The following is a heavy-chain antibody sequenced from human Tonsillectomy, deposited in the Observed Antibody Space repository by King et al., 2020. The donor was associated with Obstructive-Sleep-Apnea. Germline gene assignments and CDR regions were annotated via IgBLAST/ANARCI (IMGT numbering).Heavy chain of an antibody. V-gene: IGHV3-43D*03. Sequence: VQLVESGGVVVQPGGSLRLSCAASGFTFDDYAMHWVRQAPGKGLEWVSLISWDGGSTYYADSVKGRFTISRDNSKNSLYLQMNSLRAEDTALYYCAKDMSTRQYSSSWYYALSFPDYYGMDVWGQGTTVTVSS. CDR2: ISWDGGST. CDR1: GFTFDDYA. D-gene: IGHD6-13*01. J-gene: IGHJ6*02. CDR3: AKDMSTRQYSSSWYYALSFPDYYGMDV.